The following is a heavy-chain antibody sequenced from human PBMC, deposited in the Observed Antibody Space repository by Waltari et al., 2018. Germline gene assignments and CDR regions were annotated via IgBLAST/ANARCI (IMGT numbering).Heavy chain of an antibody. CDR3: IKETNAGGLDY. D-gene: IGHD1-7*01. CDR2: IYGNGGRL. J-gene: IGHJ4*02. V-gene: IGHV3-9*02. Sequence: EVYLVESGGGLVKPGGSLRLSCVASGFTSIDVGMDWIRQPPGKGLEWVSGIYGNGGRLDYLDSVRGRFTISRDDAKNSLYLQMNSLRVEDTALYFCIKETNAGGLDYWGQGTLVTVSS. CDR1: GFTSIDVG.